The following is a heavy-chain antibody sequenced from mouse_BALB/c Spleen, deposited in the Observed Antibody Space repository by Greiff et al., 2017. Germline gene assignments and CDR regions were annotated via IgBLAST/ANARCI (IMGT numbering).Heavy chain of an antibody. CDR2: ISSGGST. D-gene: IGHD1-1*01. CDR1: GFTFSSFG. Sequence: EVKLMESGGGLVQPGGSRKLSCAASGFTFSSFGMHWVRQAPEKGLEWVAYISSGGSTYYPDSVKGRFTISRDNARNILYLQMSSLRSEDTAMYYCARAGDYVGYWYFDVWGAGTTVTVSS. CDR3: ARAGDYVGYWYFDV. J-gene: IGHJ1*01. V-gene: IGHV5-6-5*01.